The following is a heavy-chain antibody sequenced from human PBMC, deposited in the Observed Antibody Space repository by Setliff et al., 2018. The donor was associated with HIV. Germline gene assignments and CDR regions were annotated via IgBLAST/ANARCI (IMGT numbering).Heavy chain of an antibody. CDR1: GGSFSGYY. J-gene: IGHJ6*03. CDR2: INHSGST. D-gene: IGHD6-19*01. V-gene: IGHV4-34*01. Sequence: PSETLSLTCAVYGGSFSGYYWSWIRQPPGKGLEWIGEINHSGSTNYNPSLKSRVTISVDTSKNQFSLKLSSVTAADTAVYYCARGKGSGWLTYYYYMDVWGKGTTVTAP. CDR3: ARGKGSGWLTYYYYMDV.